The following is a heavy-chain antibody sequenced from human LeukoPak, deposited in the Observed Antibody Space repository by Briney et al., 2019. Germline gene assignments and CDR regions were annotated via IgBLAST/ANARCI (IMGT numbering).Heavy chain of an antibody. CDR1: GFTVSSNY. CDR2: IYRGGST. CDR3: ARHRGYTYGAYDY. Sequence: RGSLRLSCAASGFTVSSNYMSWVRQAPGKGLEWVSLIYRGGSTYYADSVKGRFTISRDNSKNTLYLQMNSLRVEDTAVYYCARHRGYTYGAYDYWGQGTLVTVSS. J-gene: IGHJ4*02. D-gene: IGHD5-18*01. V-gene: IGHV3-53*01.